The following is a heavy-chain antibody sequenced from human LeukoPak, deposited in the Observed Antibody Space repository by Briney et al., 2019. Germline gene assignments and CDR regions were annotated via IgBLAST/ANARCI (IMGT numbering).Heavy chain of an antibody. CDR3: AREILAPGKTHDY. Sequence: GGSLRLSCAASGFTFSSFTMNWVRQAPGKGLEWVSSISSSSSYIYYADSLKGRFTISRDNAKNSLYLQMNSLRAEDTAVYYCAREILAPGKTHDYWGQGTLVTVSS. CDR1: GFTFSSFT. J-gene: IGHJ4*02. CDR2: ISSSSSYI. V-gene: IGHV3-21*01.